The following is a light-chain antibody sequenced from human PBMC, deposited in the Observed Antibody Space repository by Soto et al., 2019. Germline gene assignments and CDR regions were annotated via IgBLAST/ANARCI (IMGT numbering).Light chain of an antibody. V-gene: IGKV1D-12*01. Sequence: DIHFTQSPSSVSASVGDRVTITCRASQDIAAYLAWYQHKPGRAPELLIHAASSLQSGVPSRFSGSGSGTDFTLTINSMQPEDFANYYCQQAYSLPITFGQGTRMEIK. CDR1: QDIAAY. J-gene: IGKJ5*01. CDR3: QQAYSLPIT. CDR2: AAS.